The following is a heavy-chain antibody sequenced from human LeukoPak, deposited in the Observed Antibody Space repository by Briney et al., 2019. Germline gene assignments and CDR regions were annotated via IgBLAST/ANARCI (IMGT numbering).Heavy chain of an antibody. CDR2: THHSGTT. CDR3: ARNNSNYAAFDI. CDR1: GGSVNDGGFS. D-gene: IGHD1-7*01. Sequence: PSETLSLTCTVSGGSVNDGGFSWSWIRQPLGKGLEWIGYTHHSGTTYYNPSLRGRVTMSVDTSKNHFSLKLTSATVADTAVYFCARNNSNYAAFDIWGQGTMVTVSS. J-gene: IGHJ3*02. V-gene: IGHV4-30-2*01.